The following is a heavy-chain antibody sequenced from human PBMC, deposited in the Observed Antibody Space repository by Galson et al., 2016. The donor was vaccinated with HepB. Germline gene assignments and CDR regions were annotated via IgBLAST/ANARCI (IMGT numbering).Heavy chain of an antibody. J-gene: IGHJ4*02. CDR3: ARDNGEGYNAGY. Sequence: SETLSLTCTVSGGSVSGGSYFWSWIRQAPGKGLEWIGYIYVLGNTNYNPSLKSRVTISLDTSQNQLSLKVTSVTVADTAVYYCARDNGEGYNAGYWGQGTLVTVSS. CDR2: IYVLGNT. V-gene: IGHV4-61*01. D-gene: IGHD5-24*01. CDR1: GGSVSGGSYF.